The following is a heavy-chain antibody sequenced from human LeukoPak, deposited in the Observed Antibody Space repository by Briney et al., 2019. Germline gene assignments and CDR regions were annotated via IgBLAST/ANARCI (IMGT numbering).Heavy chain of an antibody. Sequence: ASQTLSLTCTVSGGSISSGDYYWSWIRQPPGKGLEWIGYIYYSGSTYYNPSLKSRVTISVDTSKNQFSLKLSSVTAADTAVYYCAGDRTVVTLSRTYYFDYWGQGTLVTVSS. D-gene: IGHD4-23*01. CDR2: IYYSGST. CDR3: AGDRTVVTLSRTYYFDY. J-gene: IGHJ4*02. V-gene: IGHV4-30-4*01. CDR1: GGSISSGDYY.